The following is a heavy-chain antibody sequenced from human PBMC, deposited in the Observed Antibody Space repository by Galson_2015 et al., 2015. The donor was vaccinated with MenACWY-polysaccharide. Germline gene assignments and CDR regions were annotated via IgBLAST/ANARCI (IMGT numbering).Heavy chain of an antibody. V-gene: IGHV3-11*01. Sequence: SLRLSCAASGFTFSDYYMTWIRQAPGKGLEWVSHISGSGSTIYYADSVKGRFTISRDNAKNSLYLQMNSLRAEDTAVYYCTRVRGVFTASIDSWGQGALVTVSS. D-gene: IGHD5-18*01. CDR1: GFTFSDYY. CDR2: ISGSGSTI. J-gene: IGHJ4*02. CDR3: TRVRGVFTASIDS.